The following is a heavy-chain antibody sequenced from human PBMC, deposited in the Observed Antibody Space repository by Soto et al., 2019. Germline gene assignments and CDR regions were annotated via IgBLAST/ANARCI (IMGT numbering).Heavy chain of an antibody. D-gene: IGHD6-25*01. V-gene: IGHV4-59*01. CDR2: IYYSGSDSGST. CDR1: GGSINTYY. J-gene: IGHJ4*02. Sequence: LSLTCTVSGGSINTYYWSWIRQPPGKGLEWIGYIYYSGSDSGSTNYIPSLKSRVTISVDTSKNQFSLKLTSVTAADTAVYFCTRGGGDFWGQGTLVTVSS. CDR3: TRGGGDF.